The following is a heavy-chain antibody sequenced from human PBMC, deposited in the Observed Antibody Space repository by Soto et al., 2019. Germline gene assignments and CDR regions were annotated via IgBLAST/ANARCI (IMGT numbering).Heavy chain of an antibody. Sequence: PSETLSLTCAVYGGSFSGYYWSWIRQPPGKGLEWIGEINHSGSTNYNPSLKSRVTISVDTSKNQFSLKLSSVTAADTAVYYCARGSRRSYYGSGSYVANWFDPWGQGTLVTSP. D-gene: IGHD3-10*01. CDR1: GGSFSGYY. CDR3: ARGSRRSYYGSGSYVANWFDP. CDR2: INHSGST. V-gene: IGHV4-34*01. J-gene: IGHJ5*02.